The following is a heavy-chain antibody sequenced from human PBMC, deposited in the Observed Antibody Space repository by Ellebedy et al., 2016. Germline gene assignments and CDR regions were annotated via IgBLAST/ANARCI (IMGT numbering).Heavy chain of an antibody. CDR1: GGSISSSY. CDR3: ARTYSSSGYYYYYMDV. CDR2: IYYSGST. Sequence: GSLRLXXTVSGGSISSSYWSWIRQPPGKGLEWIGYIYYSGSTNYNPSLKSRVTISVDTSKNQFSLKLSSVTAADTGVYYCARTYSSSGYYYYYMDVWGKGTTVTVSS. D-gene: IGHD6-6*01. V-gene: IGHV4-59*01. J-gene: IGHJ6*03.